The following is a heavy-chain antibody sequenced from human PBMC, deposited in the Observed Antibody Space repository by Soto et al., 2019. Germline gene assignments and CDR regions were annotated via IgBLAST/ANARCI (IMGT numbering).Heavy chain of an antibody. D-gene: IGHD3-10*01. J-gene: IGHJ6*02. Sequence: QVQLVQSGAEVKKPGSSVKVSCKASGGTFSSYAISWVRQAPGQGLEWMGGIIPIFGTANYAQKFQGRVTITANESKRTAYMELSSLSSEDTAVYYCARDIRWFGELVSGGMDVWGQGTTVTVSS. CDR1: GGTFSSYA. CDR3: ARDIRWFGELVSGGMDV. V-gene: IGHV1-69*12. CDR2: IIPIFGTA.